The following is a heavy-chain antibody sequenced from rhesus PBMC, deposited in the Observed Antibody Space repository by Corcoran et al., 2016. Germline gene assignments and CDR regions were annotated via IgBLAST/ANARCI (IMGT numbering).Heavy chain of an antibody. CDR1: GGSMSGYYL. CDR2: TYGGSGST. CDR3: ARGGSSSYNGLDS. Sequence: QVQLQESVPGVVKPAETLSLTCAVSGGSMSGYYLWSWLCQPPGKGLEWIGYTYGGSGSTSYNPTLKSRVIISIDTSKNQFSLKLSSVTAADTAVYYCARGGSSSYNGLDSWGQGVVVTVSS. D-gene: IGHD6-43*01. V-gene: IGHV4S7*01. J-gene: IGHJ6*01.